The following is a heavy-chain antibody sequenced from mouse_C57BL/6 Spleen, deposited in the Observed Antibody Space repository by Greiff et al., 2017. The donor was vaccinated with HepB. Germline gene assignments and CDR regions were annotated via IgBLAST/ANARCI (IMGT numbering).Heavy chain of an antibody. CDR1: GYTFTSYW. CDR2: IDPSDSET. D-gene: IGHD1-1*01. V-gene: IGHV1-52*01. Sequence: QVQLQQPGAELVRPGSSVKLSCKASGYTFTSYWMHWVKQRPIQGLEWIGNIDPSDSETHYNQKFKDKATLTVDKSSSTAYMQLSSLTSEDSAVYYCARGEYGSHFDYWGQGTTLTVSS. CDR3: ARGEYGSHFDY. J-gene: IGHJ2*01.